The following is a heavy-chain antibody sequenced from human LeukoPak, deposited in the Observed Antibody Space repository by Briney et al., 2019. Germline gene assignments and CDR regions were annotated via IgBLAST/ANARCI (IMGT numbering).Heavy chain of an antibody. CDR3: ATNPGVQLCCDY. V-gene: IGHV3-23*01. CDR1: GFTFSSYA. D-gene: IGHD5-18*01. Sequence: GGSLRLSCAASGFTFSSYAMSWVRQAPGKGLEWVSAISGSGGSTYYADSVKGRFTISRDNSKNTPYLQMNSLRAEDTAVYYCATNPGVQLCCDYWGQGTLVTVSS. J-gene: IGHJ4*02. CDR2: ISGSGGST.